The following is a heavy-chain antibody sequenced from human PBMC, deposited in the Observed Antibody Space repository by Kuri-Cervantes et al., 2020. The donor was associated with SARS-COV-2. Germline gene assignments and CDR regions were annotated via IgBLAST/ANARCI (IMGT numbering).Heavy chain of an antibody. Sequence: GSLRLSCTVSGGSISSSSYYWGWIRQPPGKGLEWIGSIYYSGSTYYNPSLKSRVTIPVDTSKNQFSLKLSSVTAADTAVYYCGRGPAAIITPYFDYWGQGTLVTVSS. V-gene: IGHV4-39*07. CDR1: GGSISSSSYY. D-gene: IGHD2-2*01. CDR2: IYYSGST. CDR3: GRGPAAIITPYFDY. J-gene: IGHJ4*02.